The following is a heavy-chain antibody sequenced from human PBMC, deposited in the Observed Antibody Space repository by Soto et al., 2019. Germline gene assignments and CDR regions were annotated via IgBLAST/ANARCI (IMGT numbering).Heavy chain of an antibody. CDR3: AHIPRGYSYHFDY. CDR2: IYWDDDE. D-gene: IGHD5-18*01. V-gene: IGHV2-5*02. Sequence: QIALKETGPTLVKPTQTLTLTCTFSGFSLTTRGVGVGGIRQPPGKALEGLELIYWDDDEGYSPSLKSRLTTTKDTYQNKVVLTITNMDPVDIATYCCAHIPRGYSYHFDYWGQGTLVTVSS. J-gene: IGHJ4*02. CDR1: GFSLTTRGVG.